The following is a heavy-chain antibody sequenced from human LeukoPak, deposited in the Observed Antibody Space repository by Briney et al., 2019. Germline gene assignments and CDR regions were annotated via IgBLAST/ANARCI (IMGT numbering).Heavy chain of an antibody. D-gene: IGHD1-26*01. CDR1: GYTFTGYY. CDR2: INPNSGGT. J-gene: IGHJ4*02. CDR3: ARDRIRYSGSSIDY. V-gene: IGHV1-2*02. Sequence: ASVKVSCKASGYTFTGYYMHWVRQAPGQGLEWMGWINPNSGGTNYAQKFQGRVTMTRDTSISTAYMELSRLRSDDTAVYYCARDRIRYSGSSIDYWGQGTLVTVSS.